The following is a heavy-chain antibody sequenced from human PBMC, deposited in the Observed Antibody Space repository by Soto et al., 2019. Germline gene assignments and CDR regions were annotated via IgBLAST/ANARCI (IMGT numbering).Heavy chain of an antibody. J-gene: IGHJ4*02. CDR3: ARKKLTYYYDSSGYFYFDY. D-gene: IGHD3-22*01. Sequence: QVQLQESGPGLVKPSQTLSLTCTVSGGSISSGGYYWSWIRQHPGKGLEWIGYIYYSGSTYYNPSLKSRVNISVDTSKNQFSLKLSSVTAADTDVYYCARKKLTYYYDSSGYFYFDYWGQGTLVTVSS. V-gene: IGHV4-31*03. CDR2: IYYSGST. CDR1: GGSISSGGYY.